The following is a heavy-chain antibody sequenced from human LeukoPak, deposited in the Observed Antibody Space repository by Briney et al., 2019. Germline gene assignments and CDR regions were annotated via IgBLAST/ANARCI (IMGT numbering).Heavy chain of an antibody. CDR2: IYYSGST. Sequence: SETLSLTCTVSGGSISSSSYYWGWIRQPPGTGLEWIGSIYYSGSTYYNPSLKSRVTISVDTSKNQFSLKLSSVTAADTAVYYCAREAIAAAGLDYWGQGTLVTVSS. V-gene: IGHV4-39*07. CDR1: GGSISSSSYY. D-gene: IGHD6-13*01. J-gene: IGHJ4*02. CDR3: AREAIAAAGLDY.